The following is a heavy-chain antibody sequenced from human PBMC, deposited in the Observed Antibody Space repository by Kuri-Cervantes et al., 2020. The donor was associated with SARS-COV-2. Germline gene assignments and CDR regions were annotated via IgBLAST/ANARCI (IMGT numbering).Heavy chain of an antibody. Sequence: ASVKVSCKASGYTFTSYGISWVRQAPGQGLEWMGWISAYNGNTNYAQKLQGRVTMTTDTSTSTAYMELRSLRSDDTAMYYCARHSWGYSSSSYYYYGMDVWGQGTTVTVSS. CDR3: ARHSWGYSSSSYYYYGMDV. J-gene: IGHJ6*02. CDR1: GYTFTSYG. CDR2: ISAYNGNT. D-gene: IGHD6-6*01. V-gene: IGHV1-18*04.